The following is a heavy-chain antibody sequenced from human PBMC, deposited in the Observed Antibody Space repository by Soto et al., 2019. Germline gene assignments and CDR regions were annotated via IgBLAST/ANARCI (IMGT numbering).Heavy chain of an antibody. J-gene: IGHJ4*02. CDR3: ASYRFLESVDY. CDR2: IYYSGST. CDR1: GGSISSYY. Sequence: SEILSLTCTVSGGSISSYYWSWIRQPPGKGLEWIGYIYYSGSTNYNPSLKSRVTISVDTSKNQFSLKLSSVTAADTAVYYCASYRFLESVDYWGQGTLVTVSS. D-gene: IGHD3-3*01. V-gene: IGHV4-59*08.